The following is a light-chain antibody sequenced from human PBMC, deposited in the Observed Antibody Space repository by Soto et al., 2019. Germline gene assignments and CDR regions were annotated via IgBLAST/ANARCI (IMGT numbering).Light chain of an antibody. J-gene: IGKJ1*01. CDR3: QHYKSYSEA. CDR2: KAS. Sequence: DIQMTQSPSTLSGSLGDRVTITCRASQTIISWLSWYQHKPGKAPKLQIYKASTLKSGDPSRCSGSGSGTEFTLTISSLQPDDFATYYCQHYKSYSEAFGQGTXXDIK. V-gene: IGKV1-5*03. CDR1: QTIISW.